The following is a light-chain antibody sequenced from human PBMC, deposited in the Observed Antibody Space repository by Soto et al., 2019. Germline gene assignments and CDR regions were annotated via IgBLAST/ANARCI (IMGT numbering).Light chain of an antibody. CDR1: QTISSW. CDR2: KAS. V-gene: IGKV1-5*03. J-gene: IGKJ1*01. CDR3: QQYDNLPLT. Sequence: DIQMTQSPSTLSGSVGDRVTITCRASQTISSWLAWYHQKPGKAPKLLIYKASTLKSGVPSRFSGSGSGTEFTLTISSLQPDDFATYYCQQYDNLPLTFGQGTKV.